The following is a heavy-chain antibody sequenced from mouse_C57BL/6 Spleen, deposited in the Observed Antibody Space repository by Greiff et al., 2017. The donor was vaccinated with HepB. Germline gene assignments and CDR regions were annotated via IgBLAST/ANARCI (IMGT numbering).Heavy chain of an antibody. D-gene: IGHD1-1*01. J-gene: IGHJ2*01. Sequence: QVQLQQPGAELVKPGASVKMSCKASGYTFTSYWITWVKQRPGQGLEWIGDIYPGSGSTNYNEKFKSKATLTVDTSSSTAYMQLSSLTSEDSAVYYCARDGDITTVVDYWGQGTTLTVSS. CDR3: ARDGDITTVVDY. CDR1: GYTFTSYW. V-gene: IGHV1-55*01. CDR2: IYPGSGST.